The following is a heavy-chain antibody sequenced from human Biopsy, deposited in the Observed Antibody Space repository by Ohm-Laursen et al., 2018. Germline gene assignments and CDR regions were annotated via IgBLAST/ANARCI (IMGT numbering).Heavy chain of an antibody. D-gene: IGHD2-15*01. V-gene: IGHV1-69*10. CDR2: INSVHDIA. CDR1: GGTFTRYA. CDR3: ARTLVDCASGTCYDVGDGMDV. J-gene: IGHJ6*02. Sequence: VNLSCKASGGTFTRYAMHWVRQAPGQGLEWMGRINSVHDIANYAQKFHGRVTITADKSTSTSYMELRNLRSEDTAVYYFARTLVDCASGTCYDVGDGMDVWGPGIKVSVS.